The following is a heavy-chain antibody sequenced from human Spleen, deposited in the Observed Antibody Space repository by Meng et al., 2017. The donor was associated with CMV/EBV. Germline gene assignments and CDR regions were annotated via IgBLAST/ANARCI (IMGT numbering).Heavy chain of an antibody. J-gene: IGHJ4*01. V-gene: IGHV3-30*04. Sequence: GFTFSNYAVHWGRQAPGKGLEWVAIVSSDGSNKSYADSVKGRFTISRDNSKNTLYLQMSSLRGEDTAVYYCARVRGSIVVLPAAIDYWGHGTLVTVSS. CDR3: ARVRGSIVVLPAAIDY. CDR2: VSSDGSNK. D-gene: IGHD2-2*01. CDR1: GFTFSNYA.